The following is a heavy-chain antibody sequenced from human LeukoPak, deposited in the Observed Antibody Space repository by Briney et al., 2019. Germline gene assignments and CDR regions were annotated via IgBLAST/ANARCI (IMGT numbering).Heavy chain of an antibody. CDR3: ARQDSSGYYYEGYFQH. V-gene: IGHV4-61*02. CDR1: GGSISSGSYY. J-gene: IGHJ1*01. D-gene: IGHD3-22*01. CDR2: LYTTGSP. Sequence: PSETLSLTCTVSGGSISSGSYYWSWIRRPAGKGLEWIGRLYTTGSPKYSTSIKTRVTISVHTSTNLFTLKLRSVTAADTAVYYCARQDSSGYYYEGYFQHWGQGTLVTVSS.